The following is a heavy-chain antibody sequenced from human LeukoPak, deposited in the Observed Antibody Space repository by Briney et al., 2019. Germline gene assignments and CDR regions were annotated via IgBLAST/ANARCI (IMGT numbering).Heavy chain of an antibody. Sequence: GESLIISCKASGYSFTAYWIGWVRQMPGKGLEWMGIIYPDDSDTRYSPSFQGQVTISVDKSISTAYLQWSSLKASDSAIYFCARRIAGSGSDYWGQGILVTVSS. CDR3: ARRIAGSGSDY. J-gene: IGHJ4*02. V-gene: IGHV5-51*01. D-gene: IGHD2/OR15-2a*01. CDR1: GYSFTAYW. CDR2: IYPDDSDT.